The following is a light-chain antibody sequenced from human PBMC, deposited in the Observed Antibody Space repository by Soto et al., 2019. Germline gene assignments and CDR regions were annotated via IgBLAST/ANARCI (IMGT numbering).Light chain of an antibody. CDR2: DVS. CDR3: CSYALNYVV. J-gene: IGLJ3*02. Sequence: QSALTQPRSVSGSPGQSVTISCTATSGNVDDFKYVSWYQQRPGKGPKLFIYDVSKRPSGVPHRFSGSKSDNTASLTISGLQAEDEADYYCCSYALNYVVFGGGTQLTVL. V-gene: IGLV2-11*01. CDR1: SGNVDDFKY.